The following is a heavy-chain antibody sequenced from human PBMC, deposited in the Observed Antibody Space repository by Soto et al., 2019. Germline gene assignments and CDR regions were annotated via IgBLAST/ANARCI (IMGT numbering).Heavy chain of an antibody. D-gene: IGHD6-13*01. CDR2: INAGNGNT. V-gene: IGHV1-3*01. CDR3: ARSGSSSGYWFAP. Sequence: ASVKVSCKAPGYTFTNYAMHWVRQAPGQRLEWMGWINAGNGNTKYSQKFQGRVTITRDTSASTAYMELSSLRSEDTAVYYCARSGSSSGYWFAPWGKGTLVTVSS. J-gene: IGHJ5*02. CDR1: GYTFTNYA.